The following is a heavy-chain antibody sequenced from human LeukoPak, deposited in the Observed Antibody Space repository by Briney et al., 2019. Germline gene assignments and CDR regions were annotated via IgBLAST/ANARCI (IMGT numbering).Heavy chain of an antibody. CDR2: IKPNSGDT. CDR3: ARGQANDYGDYAGWGH. CDR1: GYTFTGYY. V-gene: IGHV1-2*02. D-gene: IGHD4-17*01. J-gene: IGHJ4*02. Sequence: GASVKVSCKASGYTFTGYYMHWVRQAPGQGLEWMGWIKPNSGDTNYAQNFQGRVTMTRDTSISTAYMELGRLRSDDTAVYYCARGQANDYGDYAGWGHWGQGTLVIVSS.